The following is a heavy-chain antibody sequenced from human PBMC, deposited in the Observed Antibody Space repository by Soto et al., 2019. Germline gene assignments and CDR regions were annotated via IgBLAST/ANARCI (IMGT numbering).Heavy chain of an antibody. J-gene: IGHJ5*02. V-gene: IGHV1-46*01. CDR1: GYTFTSYY. CDR2: INPSGGST. CDR3: ARDPGIAAAGTIWFDP. Sequence: ASVKVSCKASGYTFTSYYMHWVRQAPGQGLEWMGIINPSGGSTSYAQKFQGRVTMTRDTSTSTVYMELSSLRSEGTAVYYCARDPGIAAAGTIWFDPWGQGTLVTVSS. D-gene: IGHD6-13*01.